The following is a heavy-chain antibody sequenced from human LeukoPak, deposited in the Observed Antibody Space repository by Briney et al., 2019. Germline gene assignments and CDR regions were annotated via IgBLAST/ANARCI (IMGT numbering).Heavy chain of an antibody. J-gene: IGHJ4*02. Sequence: RSGGSLRLSCAASGFTFSSYSMNWVRQAPGKGLEWVSIISSSSSYKYYAASVKGRFTISRDNAKNSLYLQMNSLRAEDTAVYYCARDLPGLAVAAADYWGQGTLVTVSS. CDR1: GFTFSSYS. D-gene: IGHD6-19*01. CDR3: ARDLPGLAVAAADY. V-gene: IGHV3-21*01. CDR2: ISSSSSYK.